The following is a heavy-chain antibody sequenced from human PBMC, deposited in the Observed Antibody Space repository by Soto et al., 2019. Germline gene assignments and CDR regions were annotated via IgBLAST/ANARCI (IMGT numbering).Heavy chain of an antibody. CDR3: ARDLGGRRDS. D-gene: IGHD2-15*01. J-gene: IGHJ4*02. V-gene: IGHV1-2*02. CDR1: GNTFTGYY. Sequence: QVQLVQSGAEVKKPGASVKVSCKASGNTFTGYYIHWVRQAPGQGLEWMGWINPPNDGTHYAEKFRGRFTMTRDTSTNTAYMELSRLISDDTAVYYCARDLGGRRDSWDQRTLVSVSS. CDR2: INPPNDGT.